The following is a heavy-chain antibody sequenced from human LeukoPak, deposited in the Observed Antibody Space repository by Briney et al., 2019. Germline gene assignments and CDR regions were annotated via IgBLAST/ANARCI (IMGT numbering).Heavy chain of an antibody. CDR2: ISGSGGST. J-gene: IGHJ4*02. Sequence: GGSLRLSCAASGFTFSSYAMSWVRRAPGKGLEWVSAISGSGGSTYYADSVKGRFTISRDNSKNTLYLQMNSLRAEDTAVYYCAKLDIVVVPAAAIDYWGQGTLVTVSS. CDR1: GFTFSSYA. D-gene: IGHD2-2*01. V-gene: IGHV3-23*01. CDR3: AKLDIVVVPAAAIDY.